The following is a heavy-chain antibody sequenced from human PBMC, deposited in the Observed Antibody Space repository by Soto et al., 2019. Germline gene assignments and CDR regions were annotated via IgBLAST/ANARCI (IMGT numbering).Heavy chain of an antibody. Sequence: SETLSLTCAVYGGSFSGYYWSWIRQPPGKGLEWIGEINHSGSTNYNPSLKSRVTISVDTSKNQFSLKLSSVTAADTAVYYCAGYGVPAAIIHDYWGQGTLVTVSS. CDR3: AGYGVPAAIIHDY. D-gene: IGHD2-2*02. CDR2: INHSGST. V-gene: IGHV4-34*01. CDR1: GGSFSGYY. J-gene: IGHJ4*02.